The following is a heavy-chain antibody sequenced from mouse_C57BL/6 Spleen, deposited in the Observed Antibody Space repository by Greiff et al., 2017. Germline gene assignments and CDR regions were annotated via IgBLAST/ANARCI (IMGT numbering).Heavy chain of an antibody. CDR2: IYPGSGST. Sequence: QVQLQQPGAVLVKPGASVKMSCKASGYTFTSYWITWVKQRPGQGLEWIGDIYPGSGSTNYNEKFKSKATLTVDTSSSTAYMQLSSLTSEDSAVYFCARDGGITTDQGYFGVWGTGTTVTVSS. CDR1: GYTFTSYW. V-gene: IGHV1-55*01. J-gene: IGHJ1*03. D-gene: IGHD1-1*01. CDR3: ARDGGITTDQGYFGV.